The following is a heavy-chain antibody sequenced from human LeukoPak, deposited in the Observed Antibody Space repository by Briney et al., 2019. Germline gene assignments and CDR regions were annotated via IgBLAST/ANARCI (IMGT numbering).Heavy chain of an antibody. CDR3: ARRSRYTNSYYMDV. V-gene: IGHV5-51*01. D-gene: IGHD1-1*01. CDR2: IYPGDSDT. CDR1: GYSFTSCW. Sequence: VESLKISCKGSGYSFTSCWIGWVRQMPGKGLEWMGIIYPGDSDTRYGPSFQGQVTISADKSISTAYLQWSSPKASDTAMYYCARRSRYTNSYYMDVWGKGTTVTVSS. J-gene: IGHJ6*03.